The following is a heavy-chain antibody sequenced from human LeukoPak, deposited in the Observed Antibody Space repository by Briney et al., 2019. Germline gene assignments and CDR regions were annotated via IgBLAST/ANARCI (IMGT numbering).Heavy chain of an antibody. Sequence: SETLSLTCTVSGGSISSGSYYWSWIPQPAGKGLEWIGRIYTSRSTNYNPSLKSRVTISVDTSKNQFSLKLSSVTAADTAVYYCARDSFIIAAAGHFDYWGQGTLVTVSS. D-gene: IGHD6-13*01. CDR2: IYTSRST. V-gene: IGHV4-61*02. CDR3: ARDSFIIAAAGHFDY. J-gene: IGHJ4*02. CDR1: GGSISSGSYY.